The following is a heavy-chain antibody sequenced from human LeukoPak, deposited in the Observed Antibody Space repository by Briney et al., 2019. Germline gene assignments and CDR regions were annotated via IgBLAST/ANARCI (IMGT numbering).Heavy chain of an antibody. V-gene: IGHV3-23*01. Sequence: PGGSLRLSCAASVFTFSSYAMSWVRRAPGKGLEWVSAISGSGGATYHADSVKGRFIISRDNSKNTLYLQMNSLRAEDTAVYHCANAVDYGDFRNAFDIWGQGTTVTVSS. D-gene: IGHD4-17*01. CDR2: ISGSGGAT. CDR1: VFTFSSYA. CDR3: ANAVDYGDFRNAFDI. J-gene: IGHJ3*02.